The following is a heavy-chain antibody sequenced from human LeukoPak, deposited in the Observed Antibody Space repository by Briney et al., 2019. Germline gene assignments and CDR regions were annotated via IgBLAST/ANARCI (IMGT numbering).Heavy chain of an antibody. CDR2: IIPIFGTA. V-gene: IGHV1-69*13. J-gene: IGHJ6*02. Sequence: SVQVSCKASGGTFSSYAISWVRQAPGQGLEWMGGIIPIFGTANYAQKFQGRVTITADESTSTAYMELSSLRSEDTAVYHCARGGSYYYYGMDVWGQGTTVTVSS. CDR3: ARGGSYYYYGMDV. D-gene: IGHD1-14*01. CDR1: GGTFSSYA.